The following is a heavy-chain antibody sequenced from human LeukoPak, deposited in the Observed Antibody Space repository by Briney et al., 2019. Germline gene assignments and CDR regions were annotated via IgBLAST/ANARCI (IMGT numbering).Heavy chain of an antibody. CDR2: INHSGST. J-gene: IGHJ4*02. V-gene: IGHV4-34*01. D-gene: IGHD6-6*01. CDR1: GGSFSGYY. CDR3: ATCIAARPFDY. Sequence: SETLSLTCAVYGGSFSGYYWSWIRQPPGEGLEWIGEINHSGSTDYNPSLKSRVTISVDTSKNQFSLKLSSVTAADTAVYYCATCIAARPFDYWGQGTLVTVSS.